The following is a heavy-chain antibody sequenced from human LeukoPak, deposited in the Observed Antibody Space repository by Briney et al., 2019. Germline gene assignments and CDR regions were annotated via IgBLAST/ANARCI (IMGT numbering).Heavy chain of an antibody. J-gene: IGHJ4*02. Sequence: SETLSLTCTVSGGSISSHYWSWIRQPPGKGLEWIGYIYYSGSTNYNPSLKSRVTISVDTSKNQFSLKLSSVTAADTAVYYCARGEYQYSSSFDYWGQETLVTVSS. V-gene: IGHV4-59*11. D-gene: IGHD6-13*01. CDR3: ARGEYQYSSSFDY. CDR2: IYYSGST. CDR1: GGSISSHY.